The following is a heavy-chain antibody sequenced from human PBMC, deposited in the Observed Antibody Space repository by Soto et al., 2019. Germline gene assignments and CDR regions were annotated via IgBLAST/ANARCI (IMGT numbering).Heavy chain of an antibody. CDR1: GFTVISNY. CDR3: ARAPYGDHPGGVDY. D-gene: IGHD4-17*01. V-gene: IGHV3-53*01. CDR2: IYSGGST. Sequence: GGSLRVSCAAPGFTVISNYMSWVRQAPGKGLEWVSVIYSGGSTYYADSVKGRFTISRDNSKNTLYLQMNSLRAEDTAVYYCARAPYGDHPGGVDYWGQGTLVTVSS. J-gene: IGHJ4*02.